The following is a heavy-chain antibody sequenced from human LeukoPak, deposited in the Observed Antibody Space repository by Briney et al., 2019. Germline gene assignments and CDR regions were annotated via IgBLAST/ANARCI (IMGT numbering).Heavy chain of an antibody. V-gene: IGHV4-59*11. Sequence: SETLSLTCTVSGGSINSHYWSWIRQPPGKGLEWIGNIYYRGSTNYNPSLKSRVTISVDTSKKQFSLKLSSVTAADTAVYYCARRVTLVRGVYYKGMDVWGQGTTVTVSS. J-gene: IGHJ6*02. CDR1: GGSINSHY. CDR2: IYYRGST. D-gene: IGHD3-10*01. CDR3: ARRVTLVRGVYYKGMDV.